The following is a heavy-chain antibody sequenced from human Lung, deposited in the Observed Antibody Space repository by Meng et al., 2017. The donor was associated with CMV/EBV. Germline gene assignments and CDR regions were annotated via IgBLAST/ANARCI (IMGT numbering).Heavy chain of an antibody. CDR3: ARGLYDTSGIFDY. D-gene: IGHD3-22*01. CDR2: IYYSGST. V-gene: IGHV4-31*03. Sequence: LXCTVSGGSISGYYWNWIRQHPGKGLEWIGYIYYSGSTYYNSYLKSRVTISVDTSTNQVSLKLSSVTAADTAVYYCARGLYDTSGIFDYWGQGTRVT. CDR1: GGSISGYY. J-gene: IGHJ4*02.